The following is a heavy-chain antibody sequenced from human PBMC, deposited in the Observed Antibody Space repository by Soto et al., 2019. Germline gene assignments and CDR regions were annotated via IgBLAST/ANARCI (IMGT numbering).Heavy chain of an antibody. D-gene: IGHD6-13*01. CDR3: ARGWTDSSSWSPFEY. J-gene: IGHJ4*02. Sequence: QVQLQQWGAGLLKPSETLSLTCAAYGGSFSGYYWSWIRQPPGKGLEWIGEINDSGSTNYNPSLKSRVTISVDTSKNQFALKLSSVTGADTAVYYGARGWTDSSSWSPFEYWGEGTLVTVSS. V-gene: IGHV4-34*01. CDR1: GGSFSGYY. CDR2: INDSGST.